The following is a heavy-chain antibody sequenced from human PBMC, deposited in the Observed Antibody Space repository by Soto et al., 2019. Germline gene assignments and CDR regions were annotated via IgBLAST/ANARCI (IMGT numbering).Heavy chain of an antibody. D-gene: IGHD1-1*01. Sequence: GGSLRLSCEVSGFTFSAYWMHWVRQVPGKGLIWVSRISDDGSTTTYADSVKGRFTISRDNAKNTLYLQMNSLRADDTGLYYCTRGPRVSSTGTGAHWGQGTLVTVYS. V-gene: IGHV3-74*01. J-gene: IGHJ4*02. CDR3: TRGPRVSSTGTGAH. CDR2: ISDDGSTT. CDR1: GFTFSAYW.